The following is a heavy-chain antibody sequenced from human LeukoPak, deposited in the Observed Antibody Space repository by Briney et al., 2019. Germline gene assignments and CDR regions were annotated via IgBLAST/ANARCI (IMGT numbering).Heavy chain of an antibody. CDR1: GYTFTGYY. CDR2: INPNSGGT. D-gene: IGHD3-3*01. J-gene: IGHJ4*02. V-gene: IGHV1-2*02. Sequence: ASVKVSCKASGYTFTGYYMHWVRQAPGQGLEWMGWINPNSGGTNYAQKLQGRVTMTRDTSISTAYMELSRLRSDDTAVYYCARSTGSSVGYDFWSGYKYYFDYWGQGTLVTVSS. CDR3: ARSTGSSVGYDFWSGYKYYFDY.